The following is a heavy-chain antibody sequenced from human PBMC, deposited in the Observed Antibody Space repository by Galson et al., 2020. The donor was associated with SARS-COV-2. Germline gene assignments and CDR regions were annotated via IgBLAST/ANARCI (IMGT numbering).Heavy chain of an antibody. CDR3: ARGIVGASTPAFDI. CDR2: MNPNSGNT. V-gene: IGHV1-8*01. Sequence: ASVKVSCKASGYIFTTFDINWVRQATGQGLEWVGWMNPNSGNTGYAQKFQGRVTMTRDTSISTAYMELSSLRSEDTAAYYCARGIVGASTPAFDIWGQGTFVTVSS. CDR1: GYIFTTFD. J-gene: IGHJ3*02. D-gene: IGHD1-26*01.